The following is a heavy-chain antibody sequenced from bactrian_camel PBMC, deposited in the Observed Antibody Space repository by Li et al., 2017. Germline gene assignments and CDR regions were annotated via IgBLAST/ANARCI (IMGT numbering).Heavy chain of an antibody. CDR3: AAGYGGRCSGY. CDR2: IDSADRT. J-gene: IGHJ4*01. V-gene: IGHV3S53*01. CDR1: GYTYSFYC. D-gene: IGHD6*01. Sequence: HVQLVESGGGSVQAGGSLRLSCAGSGYTYSFYCMAWFRQAPGKEREGVATIDSADRTTYKDSVKGRFTISKDNAKNTVYLQMNGLKPEDTAMYYCAAGYGGRCSGYWGQGTQVTVS.